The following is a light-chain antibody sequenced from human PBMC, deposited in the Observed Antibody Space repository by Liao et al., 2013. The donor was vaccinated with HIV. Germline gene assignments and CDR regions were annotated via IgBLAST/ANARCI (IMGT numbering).Light chain of an antibody. V-gene: IGLV3-1*01. CDR1: KLGDRF. CDR2: QDI. J-gene: IGLJ2*01. Sequence: SYELTQPPSVSVSPGQTASITCSGDKLGDRFASWYQQKPGQSPVMVIYQDIKRPSGIPERFSGSNSGNTATLTISGTQPMDEADYYCLAWDSSTVVFGGGTKLTVL. CDR3: LAWDSSTVV.